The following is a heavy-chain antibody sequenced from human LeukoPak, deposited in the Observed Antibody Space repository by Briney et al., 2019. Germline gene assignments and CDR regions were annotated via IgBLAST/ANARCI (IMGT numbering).Heavy chain of an antibody. CDR2: TSYRSKWYN. D-gene: IGHD6-19*01. J-gene: IGHJ5*02. CDR3: ARGHQWLGRGSDWFDP. Sequence: SQTLSLTCAISGDSVSSNSAAWIWIRQSPSRGLEWLGRTSYRSKWYNDYALSVKSRIAINPGTAKNQFSLQLNSVTPDDTAVYYCARGHQWLGRGSDWFDPWGQGTLVTVSS. CDR1: GDSVSSNSAA. V-gene: IGHV6-1*01.